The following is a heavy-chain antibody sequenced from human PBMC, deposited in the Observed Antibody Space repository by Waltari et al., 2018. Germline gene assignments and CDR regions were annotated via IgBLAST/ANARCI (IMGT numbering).Heavy chain of an antibody. Sequence: QVQLVQSGAEVKKPGSSVKVSCKASGGTFSSYAISWVRQAPGQGLEWMGGSIPSFGTANYAQKFQGRVTITADESTSTAYMELSSLRSEDTAVYYCGSSTVTTIYYYYYMDVWGKGTTVTVSS. J-gene: IGHJ6*03. CDR3: GSSTVTTIYYYYYMDV. CDR1: GGTFSSYA. CDR2: SIPSFGTA. D-gene: IGHD4-17*01. V-gene: IGHV1-69*12.